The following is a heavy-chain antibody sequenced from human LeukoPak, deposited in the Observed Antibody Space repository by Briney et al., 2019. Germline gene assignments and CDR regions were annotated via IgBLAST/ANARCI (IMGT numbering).Heavy chain of an antibody. CDR1: GYTFTSYD. CDR2: MNPNSGNT. D-gene: IGHD3-10*01. J-gene: IGHJ5*02. CDR3: ARGVLWSGGFDP. V-gene: IGHV1-8*01. Sequence: ASVKVSCKASGYTFTSYDINWVRQATGQGLEWMGWMNPNSGNTGYAQKFQGRVTMTRNTSISTAYMELSSLRSEDTAVYYCARGVLWSGGFDPWGQGTLVTVSS.